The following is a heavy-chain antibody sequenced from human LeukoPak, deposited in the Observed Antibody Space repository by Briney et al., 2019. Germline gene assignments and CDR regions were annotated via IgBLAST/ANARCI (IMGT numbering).Heavy chain of an antibody. J-gene: IGHJ6*04. D-gene: IGHD3-10*01. CDR2: ISYDGSNK. V-gene: IGHV3-30*04. Sequence: GRSLRLSCAASGFTFSSYATHWVRQAPGKGLEWVAVISYDGSNKYYADSVKGRFTISRDNSKNTLYLQMNSLRAEDTAVYYCARDLRRGSGSYYKSSGMDVWGKGTMVTVSS. CDR3: ARDLRRGSGSYYKSSGMDV. CDR1: GFTFSSYA.